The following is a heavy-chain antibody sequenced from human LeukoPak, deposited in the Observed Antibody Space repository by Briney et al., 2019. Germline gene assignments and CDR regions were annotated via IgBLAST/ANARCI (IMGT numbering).Heavy chain of an antibody. Sequence: GGSLRLSCAASGFTFDDYSMHWVRQAPGKVLEWVSLISWDGGNREYADSVKGRFTISRDNSRNSLFLQMNSLRAEDMGLYYCAKPRGSGSYSEPLDYWGQGTLVTVSS. D-gene: IGHD3-10*01. J-gene: IGHJ4*02. V-gene: IGHV3-43*01. CDR1: GFTFDDYS. CDR2: ISWDGGNR. CDR3: AKPRGSGSYSEPLDY.